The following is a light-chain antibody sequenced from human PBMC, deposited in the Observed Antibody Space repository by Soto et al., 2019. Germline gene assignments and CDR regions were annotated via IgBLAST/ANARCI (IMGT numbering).Light chain of an antibody. Sequence: QSVLTQPPSVSAAPGQKVTISCSGSSSNIGNNYVSWYQQFPGTAPELLIYENNKRPSGIPDRFSGSKSGTSATLGITGLQTGDEADYYRGTWDSTMSAGRAVFGTGTKLTVL. V-gene: IGLV1-51*02. CDR1: SSNIGNNY. CDR2: ENN. CDR3: GTWDSTMSAGRAV. J-gene: IGLJ1*01.